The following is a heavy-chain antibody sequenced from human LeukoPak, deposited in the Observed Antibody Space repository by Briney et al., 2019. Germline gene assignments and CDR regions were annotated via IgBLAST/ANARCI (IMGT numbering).Heavy chain of an antibody. CDR1: GFTFSSYA. CDR2: ISGSGGST. D-gene: IGHD3-9*01. Sequence: PGGSLRLSCAASGFTFSSYAMSWVRQAPGKGLEWVSAISGSGGSTYYADSVKGRFTISRDNSKNTLYLQMNSLRAEDTAVYYCAKDVRYFDWSPYYFDYWGQGTLVTVSS. V-gene: IGHV3-23*01. CDR3: AKDVRYFDWSPYYFDY. J-gene: IGHJ4*02.